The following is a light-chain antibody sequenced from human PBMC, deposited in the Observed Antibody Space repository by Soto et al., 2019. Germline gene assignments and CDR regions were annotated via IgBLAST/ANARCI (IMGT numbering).Light chain of an antibody. CDR1: QRVTGN. CDR3: QQYNNWPSIT. J-gene: IGKJ5*01. V-gene: IGKV3-15*01. Sequence: EIVMTQSPATLSLSPGERATPSCRAGQRVTGNLAWYQQKPGQAPRLLIYGASTRATGIPARFSGSGSGTEFTLTISSLQSEDFAVYYCQQYNNWPSITFGQGTRLEIK. CDR2: GAS.